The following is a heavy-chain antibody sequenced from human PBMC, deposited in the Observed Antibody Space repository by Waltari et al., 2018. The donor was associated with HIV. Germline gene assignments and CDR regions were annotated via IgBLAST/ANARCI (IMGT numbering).Heavy chain of an antibody. V-gene: IGHV3-48*01. Sequence: EVQLVESGGGLVQPGGSLRLSCAASGFTFSSYSMNWVRQAPGKGLEWVSYISSSSSTIYYADSVKGRFTISRDNAKNSLYLQMNSLRAEDTAVYYCARYKQLGVRSYYYYYGMDVWGQGTTVTVSS. D-gene: IGHD6-6*01. CDR2: ISSSSSTI. CDR1: GFTFSSYS. J-gene: IGHJ6*02. CDR3: ARYKQLGVRSYYYYYGMDV.